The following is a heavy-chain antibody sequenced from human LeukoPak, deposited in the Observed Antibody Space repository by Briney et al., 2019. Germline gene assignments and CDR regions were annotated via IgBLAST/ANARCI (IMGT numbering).Heavy chain of an antibody. D-gene: IGHD1-26*01. CDR1: GYTFTGYY. Sequence: ASVKVSCKASGYTFTGYYMHWVRQAPGQGLEWMGRINPNSGGTNYAQKFQGRVTKTRDTSISTAYMELSRLRSDDTAVYYCAVIVGATTYDYWGQGTLVTVSS. V-gene: IGHV1-2*06. J-gene: IGHJ4*02. CDR2: INPNSGGT. CDR3: AVIVGATTYDY.